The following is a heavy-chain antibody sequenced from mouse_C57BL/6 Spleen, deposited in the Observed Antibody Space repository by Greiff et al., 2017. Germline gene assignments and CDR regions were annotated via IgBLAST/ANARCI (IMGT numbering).Heavy chain of an antibody. CDR2: IDPNSGGT. D-gene: IGHD2-3*01. V-gene: IGHV1-72*01. CDR1: GFTFSSYW. J-gene: IGHJ4*01. CDR3: ARAGDGCSPYAMDY. Sequence: VQLQEPGAGFVKPGASVKLSCKASGFTFSSYWMHWVRQTPGRGLEWIGRIDPNSGGTKYNEKFKSKATLTIDKPSSTAYMHLSSLNSEDSAVYYCARAGDGCSPYAMDYWGQGTSVTVSS.